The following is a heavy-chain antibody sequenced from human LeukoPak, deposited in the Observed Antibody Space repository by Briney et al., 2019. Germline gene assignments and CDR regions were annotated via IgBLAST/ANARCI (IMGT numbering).Heavy chain of an antibody. CDR3: ARELRFDY. Sequence: GGSLRLSCGASGFTFSTYAMSWVRQAPGKGLEWVSSISSSSSYIYYADSVKGRFTISRDNAKNSLYLQMNSLRAEDTAVYYCARELRFDYWGQGTLVTVSS. J-gene: IGHJ4*02. CDR1: GFTFSTYA. CDR2: ISSSSSYI. V-gene: IGHV3-21*01.